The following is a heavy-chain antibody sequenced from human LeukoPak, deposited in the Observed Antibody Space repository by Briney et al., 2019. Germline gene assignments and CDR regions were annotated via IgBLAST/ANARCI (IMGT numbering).Heavy chain of an antibody. V-gene: IGHV3-11*06. J-gene: IGHJ4*02. CDR2: ISSSSSYT. D-gene: IGHD4-17*01. CDR1: GFTFGDYY. Sequence: GGSLRLSCAASGFTFGDYYMSWIRQAPGKGLEWVSYISSSSSYTNYADSVKGRFTISRDDAKNSLYLQMNSLRAEGTAVYYCARDLYGDYGSYWGQGTLVTVSS. CDR3: ARDLYGDYGSY.